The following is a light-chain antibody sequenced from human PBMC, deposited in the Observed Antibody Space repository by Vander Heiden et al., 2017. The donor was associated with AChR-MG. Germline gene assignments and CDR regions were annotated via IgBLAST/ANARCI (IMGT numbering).Light chain of an antibody. CDR2: GNS. CDR1: SSNIGAGYD. Sequence: QPVLTQPPSVSGAPGQTVTISCTGSSSNIGAGYDVRCYQQLPGTAPNLLIYGNSNRPSGVADRFSGSKSGTSASLTITGLQAEDEADYYCQSYDSSLSVWVFGGGTKLTVL. CDR3: QSYDSSLSVWV. J-gene: IGLJ3*02. V-gene: IGLV1-40*01.